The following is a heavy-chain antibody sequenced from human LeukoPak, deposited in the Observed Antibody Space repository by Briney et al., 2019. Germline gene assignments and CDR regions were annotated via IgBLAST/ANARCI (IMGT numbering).Heavy chain of an antibody. J-gene: IGHJ4*02. CDR1: GFTFSSYA. CDR2: ISGSGGST. V-gene: IGHV3-23*01. D-gene: IGHD3-22*01. Sequence: GGSLRLSCAASGFTFSSYARSWVRQAPGKGLEWVSAISGSGGSTYYADSVKGRFTISRDNSKNTLYLQMSSLRAEDTTVYYCAKDRRLLEVLTIDYWGQGTLVTVSS. CDR3: AKDRRLLEVLTIDY.